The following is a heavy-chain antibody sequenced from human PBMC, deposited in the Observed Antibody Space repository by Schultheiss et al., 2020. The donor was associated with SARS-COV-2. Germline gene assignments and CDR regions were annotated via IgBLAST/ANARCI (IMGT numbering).Heavy chain of an antibody. CDR2: IIPIFGTA. D-gene: IGHD4-17*01. J-gene: IGHJ4*02. Sequence: SVKVSCKASGYTFTSYGISWVRQAPGQGLEWMGGIIPIFGTANYAQKFQGRVTITADESTSTAYMELSSLRSEDTAVYYCARANDLRFDYGDYFDYWGQGTLVTVSS. V-gene: IGHV1-69*13. CDR1: GYTFTSYG. CDR3: ARANDLRFDYGDYFDY.